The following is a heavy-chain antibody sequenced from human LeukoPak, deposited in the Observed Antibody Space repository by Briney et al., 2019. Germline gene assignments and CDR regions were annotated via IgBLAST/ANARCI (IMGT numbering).Heavy chain of an antibody. CDR3: ARDFHGLYYFDY. V-gene: IGHV3-48*03. CDR2: ISSSGSTI. Sequence: GGSLRLSCAASGFTFSSYEMNWVRQAPGEGLEWVSYISSSGSTIYYADSVKGRFTTSRDNAKNSLYLQMNSLRAEDTAVYYCARDFHGLYYFDYWGQGTLVTVSS. D-gene: IGHD5-24*01. CDR1: GFTFSSYE. J-gene: IGHJ4*02.